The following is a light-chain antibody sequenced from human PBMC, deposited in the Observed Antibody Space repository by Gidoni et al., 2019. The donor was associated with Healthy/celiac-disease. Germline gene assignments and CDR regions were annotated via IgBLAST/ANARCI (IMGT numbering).Light chain of an antibody. CDR1: QGISIW. CDR3: QQANSFPPT. J-gene: IGKJ1*01. V-gene: IGKV1-12*01. CDR2: AAS. Sequence: DFQMPHPPSSVSASVGDRVTITCRASQGISIWLAWYQQKPGKAPKHLIYAASSLQSGVPSRISGSGSGTDFTLTIISMQPEDFATYYCQQANSFPPTFGQGTKVEIK.